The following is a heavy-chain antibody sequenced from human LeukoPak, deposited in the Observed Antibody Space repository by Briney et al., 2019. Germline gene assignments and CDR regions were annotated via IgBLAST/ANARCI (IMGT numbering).Heavy chain of an antibody. CDR3: ARGTTEGDY. CDR2: INPIGGGT. CDR1: GYIFTESY. V-gene: IGHV1-2*06. D-gene: IGHD1-1*01. J-gene: IGHJ4*02. Sequence: ASVKLSCKASGYIFTESYIQWVRHAPGQGLEWVGRINPIGGGTNYAQSFEGRVTMTRDTSISTAYMELSRLTSDDTAIYYCARGTTEGDYWGQGTLVTVSS.